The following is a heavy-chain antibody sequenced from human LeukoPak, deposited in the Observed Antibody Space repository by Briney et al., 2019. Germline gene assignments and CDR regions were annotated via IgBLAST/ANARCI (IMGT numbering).Heavy chain of an antibody. CDR2: INHSGST. V-gene: IGHV4-34*01. CDR3: ARGRIGGPKAPFDY. Sequence: PSETLSLTCAVYGGSFSGYYWSWIRQPPGKGLEWIGEINHSGSTNYNPSLKSRVTISVDTSKNQFSLNLSSVTAADTAVYYCARGRIGGPKAPFDYWGQGTLVTVSS. D-gene: IGHD3-16*01. J-gene: IGHJ4*02. CDR1: GGSFSGYY.